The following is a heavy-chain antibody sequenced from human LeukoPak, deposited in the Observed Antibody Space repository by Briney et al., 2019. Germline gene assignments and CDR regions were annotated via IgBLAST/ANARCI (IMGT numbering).Heavy chain of an antibody. Sequence: GGSLRLSCAASGFTFSDYYMSWIRQAPGKGLEWVSYISSSSSYTNYADSEKGRFTISRENAKNSLYLQMNSLRAEDTAVYYCARGPYRTNVWGQGTTVTVSS. V-gene: IGHV3-11*06. CDR3: ARGPYRTNV. CDR2: ISSSSSYT. CDR1: GFTFSDYY. J-gene: IGHJ6*02.